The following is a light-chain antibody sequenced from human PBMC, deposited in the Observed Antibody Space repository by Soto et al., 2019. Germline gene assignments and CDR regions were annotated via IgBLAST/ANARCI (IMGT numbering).Light chain of an antibody. CDR1: QSVSIN. CDR2: GAS. V-gene: IGKV3-15*01. J-gene: IGKJ1*01. CDR3: QQYNNWPRT. Sequence: EILLTQSPSTLSVSPGERATLSCRASQSVSINLAWYQQKPGQAPRLLIYGASSRATGIPARFSGSGSGTEFTLTISSLQSEDSAVYFCQQYNNWPRTFGQGTKVDIK.